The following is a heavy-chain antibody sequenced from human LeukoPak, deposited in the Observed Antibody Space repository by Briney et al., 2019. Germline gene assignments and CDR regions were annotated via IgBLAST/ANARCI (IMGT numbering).Heavy chain of an antibody. D-gene: IGHD1-26*01. V-gene: IGHV4-61*02. CDR3: ARITWELGSFDY. Sequence: PSETLSLTCTVSGGSISSGSYYWSWTRQPAGKGLEWIGRIYTSGSTNYNPSLKSRVTISVDTSKNQFSLKLSSVTAADTAVYYCARITWELGSFDYWGQGTLVTVSS. J-gene: IGHJ4*02. CDR2: IYTSGST. CDR1: GGSISSGSYY.